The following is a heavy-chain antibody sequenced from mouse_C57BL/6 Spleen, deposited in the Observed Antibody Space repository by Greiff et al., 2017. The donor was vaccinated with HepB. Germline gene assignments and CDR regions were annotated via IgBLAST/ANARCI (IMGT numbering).Heavy chain of an antibody. V-gene: IGHV1-82*01. D-gene: IGHD2-2*01. CDR3: ARGVTTVMDY. CDR2: IYPGDGDT. CDR1: GYAFSSSW. J-gene: IGHJ4*01. Sequence: QVQLQQSGPELVKPGASVKISCKASGYAFSSSWMNWVKQRPGKGLEWIGRIYPGDGDTNYNGKFKGKATLTADKSSSTAYMQLSSLTSEDSAVYFCARGVTTVMDYWGQGTSVTVSS.